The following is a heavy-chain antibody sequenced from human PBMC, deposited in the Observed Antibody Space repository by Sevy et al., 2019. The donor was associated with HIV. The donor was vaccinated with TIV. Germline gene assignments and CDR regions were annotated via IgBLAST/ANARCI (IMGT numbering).Heavy chain of an antibody. CDR3: AKDGRYCSRTSCYTYYYYYMDV. CDR2: IRYDGSNK. V-gene: IGHV3-30*02. D-gene: IGHD2-2*02. J-gene: IGHJ6*03. CDR1: GFTFSSYG. Sequence: GGSLRLSCAASGFTFSSYGMHWVRQAPGKGLERVAFIRYDGSNKYYADSVKGRFTISRDNSKNTLYLQMNSLRAEDTAVYYSAKDGRYCSRTSCYTYYYYYMDVWGKGTTVPVSS.